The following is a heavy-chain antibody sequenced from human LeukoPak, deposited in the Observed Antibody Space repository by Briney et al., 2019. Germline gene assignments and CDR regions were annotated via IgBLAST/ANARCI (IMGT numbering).Heavy chain of an antibody. CDR1: GFTFSSYG. Sequence: GGSLRLSCPASGFTFSSYGMHWVRQTPNKGLEGVAVISYDGSNKYYADSVEGRFTISRDKSKNTLYLQMNSLRAEDTAVYYCAREIVGATRGGFDYWGQGTLVTVSS. CDR3: AREIVGATRGGFDY. D-gene: IGHD1-26*01. V-gene: IGHV3-30*03. J-gene: IGHJ4*02. CDR2: ISYDGSNK.